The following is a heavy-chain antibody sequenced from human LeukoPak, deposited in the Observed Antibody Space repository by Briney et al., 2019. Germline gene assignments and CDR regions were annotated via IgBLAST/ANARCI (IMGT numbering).Heavy chain of an antibody. V-gene: IGHV4-59*08. J-gene: IGHJ4*02. Sequence: TSETLSLTCTVSGGSMNSNYWSWIRQPPGKGLEWIGYIYYSGSTHYNPSLKSRVTISVDTSKNQFSLKLSSVTAADTAAYYCARTIAAAGKYFDYWGQGTLVTVSS. CDR2: IYYSGST. D-gene: IGHD6-13*01. CDR3: ARTIAAAGKYFDY. CDR1: GGSMNSNY.